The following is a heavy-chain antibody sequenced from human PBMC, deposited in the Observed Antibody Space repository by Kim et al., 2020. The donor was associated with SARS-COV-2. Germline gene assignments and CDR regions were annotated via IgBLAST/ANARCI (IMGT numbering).Heavy chain of an antibody. CDR1: GDTSSTSG. CDR2: INTKKGDT. CDR3: VRGTWGDVNDY. J-gene: IGHJ4*02. D-gene: IGHD3-16*01. V-gene: IGHV1-18*01. Sequence: ASVKVSCKTSGDTSSTSGFSWVRQAPGQGLEWMGWINTKKGDTNYVQKFQDRFTMTTDSSTTAAYMELRSLKSDDTAVYYCVRGTWGDVNDYWGQGTLVTVSS.